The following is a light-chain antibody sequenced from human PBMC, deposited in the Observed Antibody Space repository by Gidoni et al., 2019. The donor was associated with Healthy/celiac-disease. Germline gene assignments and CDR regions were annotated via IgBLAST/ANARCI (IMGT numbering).Light chain of an antibody. CDR2: GAS. CDR1: QSVSSS. CDR3: QQYNNWPRT. J-gene: IGKJ1*01. Sequence: EIVMTQSPATLSVSPGERATLSCRASQSVSSSLAWYQQKPGQAPSLLIYGASTRATGIPARFSGSGSGTEFTLTISSLQSEDFAVYYCQQYNNWPRTFGQXTKVEIK. V-gene: IGKV3-15*01.